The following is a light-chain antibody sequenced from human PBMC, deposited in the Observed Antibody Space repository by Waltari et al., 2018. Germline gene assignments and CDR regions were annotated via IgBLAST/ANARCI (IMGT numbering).Light chain of an antibody. CDR1: LSLLHTNGNTY. J-gene: IGKJ1*01. CDR3: MQALQTPPT. CDR2: SVS. V-gene: IGKV2-29*02. Sequence: DIVLTQTTLSLLVTPGEPAPIPCRSSLSLLHTNGNTYLYWFLQKPGQPPRLLMYSVSNRFSGVADRFSGSGSGTDFTLKISRVEAEDVGIYYCMQALQTPPTFGQGTKVEIK.